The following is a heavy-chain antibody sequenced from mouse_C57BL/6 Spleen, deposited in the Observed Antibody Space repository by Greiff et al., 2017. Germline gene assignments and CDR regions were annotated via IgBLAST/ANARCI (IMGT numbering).Heavy chain of an antibody. V-gene: IGHV2-2*01. J-gene: IGHJ1*03. CDR3: ARIPGYYGYFDV. D-gene: IGHD2-2*01. CDR2: IWSGGST. CDR1: GFSLTSYG. Sequence: QVQLQQSGPGLVQPSQSLSITCTVSGFSLTSYGVHWVRQSPGKGLEWLGVIWSGGSTDYNAAFISRLSISKDNSKSQVFFKMNSLQADDTAIYYCARIPGYYGYFDVWGTGTTVTVSS.